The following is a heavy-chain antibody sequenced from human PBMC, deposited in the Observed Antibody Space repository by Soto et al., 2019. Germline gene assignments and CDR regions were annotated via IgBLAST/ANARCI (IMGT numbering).Heavy chain of an antibody. CDR1: GYTFTSYG. Sequence: ASVKVSCKASGYTFTSYGFSWVGQAPGQGLEWMGWISAYNGDTNYAQKFQGWVTMTRDTSISTAYMELSRLRSDDTAVYYCARGSSGWSNIAGGMDVWGQGTTVTVSS. CDR2: ISAYNGDT. D-gene: IGHD6-19*01. V-gene: IGHV1-18*01. J-gene: IGHJ6*02. CDR3: ARGSSGWSNIAGGMDV.